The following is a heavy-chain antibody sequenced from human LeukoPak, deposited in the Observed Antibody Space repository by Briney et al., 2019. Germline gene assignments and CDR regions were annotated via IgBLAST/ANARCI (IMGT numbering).Heavy chain of an antibody. CDR2: INPSGDST. D-gene: IGHD3-22*01. CDR1: GDTFTKYY. Sequence: ASVKVSCKASGDTFTKYYLYWVRRAPGQGLEWMGIINPSGDSTNYAQKFQGRVTMTRDTSPSTVYIELSSLRSEDTAVYYCTRDDWGYYDSSGNNAFDIWGQGTLVTVSS. V-gene: IGHV1-46*01. CDR3: TRDDWGYYDSSGNNAFDI. J-gene: IGHJ3*02.